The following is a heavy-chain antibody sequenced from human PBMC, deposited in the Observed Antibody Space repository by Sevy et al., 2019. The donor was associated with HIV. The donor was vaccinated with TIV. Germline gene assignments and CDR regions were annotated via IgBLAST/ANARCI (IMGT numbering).Heavy chain of an antibody. V-gene: IGHV1-18*01. CDR3: ARGSMVVRAFDI. CDR2: ISAYNGNT. Sequence: ASVKVSCKASGYTFTSYGISWVRQAPGQGLEWMGWISAYNGNTNNAQKLQGRVTMTTDTSTGTAYMELRSPRSDDTAVYYCARGSMVVRAFDIWGQGTMVTVSS. D-gene: IGHD2-15*01. CDR1: GYTFTSYG. J-gene: IGHJ3*02.